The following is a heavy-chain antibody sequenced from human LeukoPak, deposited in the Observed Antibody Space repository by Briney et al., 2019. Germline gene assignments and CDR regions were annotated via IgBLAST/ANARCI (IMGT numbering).Heavy chain of an antibody. J-gene: IGHJ4*02. CDR3: ARALGGELPPFAC. CDR2: IKQDGTEK. CDR1: GFTFSSYS. V-gene: IGHV3-7*01. D-gene: IGHD1-7*01. Sequence: PGGSLRLSCAASGFTFSSYSMTWVRQVPGKGLERVANIKQDGTEKYYVASVKGRFTISRDHAKSSLYLQMNSLRAEDTAVYYCARALGGELPPFACWGQGTLVTVSS.